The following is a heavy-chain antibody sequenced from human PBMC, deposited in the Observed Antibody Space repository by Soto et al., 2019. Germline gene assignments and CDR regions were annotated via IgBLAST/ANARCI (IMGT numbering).Heavy chain of an antibody. D-gene: IGHD2-15*01. Sequence: PSETLYLTCTVSGGSISGSYWSWIRQTPGKVLEWVGYIHYSGSTNYNPSLKSRVTMSVDSAKNQFSLQLSSVTAADTAVYFCTKYRRTDAEGYSFDYWGQGALVTSPQ. CDR3: TKYRRTDAEGYSFDY. V-gene: IGHV4-59*01. J-gene: IGHJ4*02. CDR1: GGSISGSY. CDR2: IHYSGST.